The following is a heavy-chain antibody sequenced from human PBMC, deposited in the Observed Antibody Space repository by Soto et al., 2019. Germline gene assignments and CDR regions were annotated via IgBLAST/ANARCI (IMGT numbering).Heavy chain of an antibody. V-gene: IGHV4-34*01. CDR2: INHSGST. CDR1: GGCCSGYY. Sequence: TMSVTRGVGGGCCSGYYWSRIRQPPGKGLEWIGEINHSGSTNYNPSLKSRVTISVDTSKNQFSLKLSSVTAADTAVYYCARARIVVVVAATSIYYGMDVWGQGTTVTVSS. J-gene: IGHJ6*02. CDR3: ARARIVVVVAATSIYYGMDV. D-gene: IGHD2-15*01.